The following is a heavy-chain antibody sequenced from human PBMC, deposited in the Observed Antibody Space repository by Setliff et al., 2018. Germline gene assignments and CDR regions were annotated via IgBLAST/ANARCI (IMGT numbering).Heavy chain of an antibody. J-gene: IGHJ4*02. D-gene: IGHD2-2*01. CDR1: GYSFINYG. Sequence: ASVKVSCKASGYSFINYGITWVRQAPGQGLEWMGWISAYAQKFQGRVTMTTDTPTSTAYMELRSLRSDDTAVYFCARGPPDFVVVPAAAKFDYWGQGTLVTVSS. CDR2: ISA. CDR3: ARGPPDFVVVPAAAKFDY. V-gene: IGHV1-18*01.